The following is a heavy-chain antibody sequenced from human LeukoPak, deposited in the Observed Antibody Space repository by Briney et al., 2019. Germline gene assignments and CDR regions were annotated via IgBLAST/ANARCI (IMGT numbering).Heavy chain of an antibody. CDR3: ARDEAWGSAVDSGYNYGDRYLDY. D-gene: IGHD5-18*01. CDR1: GYTFSSYG. CDR2: ISAYNGNA. Sequence: ASVKVSCKASGYTFSSYGISWVRQAPGQGLEWMGWISAYNGNANYAQKLQGRLTMTTDTSTSTAYMELRSLRSDDTAVYYCARDEAWGSAVDSGYNYGDRYLDYWGQGTLVTVSS. J-gene: IGHJ4*02. V-gene: IGHV1-18*01.